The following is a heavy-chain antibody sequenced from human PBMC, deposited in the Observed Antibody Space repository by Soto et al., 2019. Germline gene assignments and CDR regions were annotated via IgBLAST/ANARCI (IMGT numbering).Heavy chain of an antibody. CDR1: GGSISSSSYY. CDR3: ARLHDGTLDY. CDR2: IYYSGST. J-gene: IGHJ4*02. Sequence: SETLSLTCTVSGGSISSSSYYWGWIRQPPGKGLEWIGSIYYSGSTYYNPSLKSRVTISVDTSKNQFSLKLSSVTAADTAVYYCARLHDGTLDYWGQGTLVTVSS. V-gene: IGHV4-39*01. D-gene: IGHD1-1*01.